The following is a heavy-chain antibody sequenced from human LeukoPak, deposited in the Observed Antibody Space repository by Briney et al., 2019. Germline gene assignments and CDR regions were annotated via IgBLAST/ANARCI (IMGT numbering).Heavy chain of an antibody. CDR2: ISGSSSTI. D-gene: IGHD2-15*01. V-gene: IGHV3-48*01. CDR3: ASRYCSGASCSFDY. CDR1: GFTFSSYS. J-gene: IGHJ4*02. Sequence: GGSLRLSCAASGFTFSSYSMDWVRKAPGKGLEWVSYISGSSSTIYYADSVKGRFTISRDNAKNSLYLQMNSLRAEDTAVYYCASRYCSGASCSFDYWGQGTLVTVSS.